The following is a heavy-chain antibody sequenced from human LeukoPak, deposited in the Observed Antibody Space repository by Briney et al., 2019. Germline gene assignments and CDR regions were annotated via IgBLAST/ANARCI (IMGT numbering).Heavy chain of an antibody. D-gene: IGHD3-22*01. CDR3: ARARTDYYYDSSGYYYTIYYFDY. J-gene: IGHJ4*02. V-gene: IGHV3-53*01. CDR1: GFTVSSNY. Sequence: PGGSLRLSCAASGFTVSSNYMSWVRPAPGKGLELVSVIYSGGSTYYADSVKGRFTISRDNSKNTLYLQMNSLRAEDTAVYYCARARTDYYYDSSGYYYTIYYFDYWGQGTLVTVSS. CDR2: IYSGGST.